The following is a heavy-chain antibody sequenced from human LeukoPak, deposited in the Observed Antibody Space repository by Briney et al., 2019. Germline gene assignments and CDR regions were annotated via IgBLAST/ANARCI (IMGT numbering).Heavy chain of an antibody. CDR3: ARLFSSGIHGFDY. J-gene: IGHJ4*02. CDR2: IYSNDDK. D-gene: IGHD3-10*01. V-gene: IGHV2-5*01. Sequence: WLALIYSNDDKRYSPSLSYRLTITKDTSKNQVVLTMTNMDPVDTATYYCARLFSSGIHGFDYWGQGTLVTVSS.